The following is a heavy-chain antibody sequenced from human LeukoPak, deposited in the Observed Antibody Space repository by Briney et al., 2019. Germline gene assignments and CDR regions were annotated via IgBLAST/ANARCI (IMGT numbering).Heavy chain of an antibody. CDR2: ISSSGSTI. V-gene: IGHV3-48*03. CDR1: GFTFSSYE. J-gene: IGHJ4*02. CDR3: ARLLGDDPGIAVAGTGDY. D-gene: IGHD6-19*01. Sequence: GGSLRLSCAASGFTFSSYEMNWVRQAPGKGLEWVSYISSSGSTIYYADSVKGRFTISRDNAKNSLYLQMNSLRAEDTAVYYCARLLGDDPGIAVAGTGDYWGQGTLVTVSS.